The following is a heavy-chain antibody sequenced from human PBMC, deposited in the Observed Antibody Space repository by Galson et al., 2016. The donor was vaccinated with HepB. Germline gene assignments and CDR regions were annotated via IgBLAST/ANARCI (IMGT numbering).Heavy chain of an antibody. J-gene: IGHJ4*01. V-gene: IGHV3-7*01. CDR3: ARDNWDDAGCSVDH. CDR1: GFTFSSYW. D-gene: IGHD1-20*01. CDR2: IKQDGSEQ. Sequence: LRLSCAASGFTFSSYWMSWVRQAPGKRLECVANIKQDGSEQYYVDSVKGRFTISRDNAKNTLYLEMNSLRAEGTAVYYCARDNWDDAGCSVDHWGQEPWSPSPQ.